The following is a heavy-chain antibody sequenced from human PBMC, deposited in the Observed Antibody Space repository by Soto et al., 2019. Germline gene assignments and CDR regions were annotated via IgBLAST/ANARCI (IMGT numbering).Heavy chain of an antibody. Sequence: QVQLVQSGAEVKKPGASVKVSCKTSGYTFTRYSISWVRQAPGQGLEWMGWISAYNGDTNYAQNLQDRVTLTTDASRSTAYMEVRSLRSDDTAMYYCARDHAGSGWFRFDYWGQGTLVTVSS. CDR2: ISAYNGDT. J-gene: IGHJ4*02. CDR3: ARDHAGSGWFRFDY. D-gene: IGHD6-19*01. V-gene: IGHV1-18*01. CDR1: GYTFTRYS.